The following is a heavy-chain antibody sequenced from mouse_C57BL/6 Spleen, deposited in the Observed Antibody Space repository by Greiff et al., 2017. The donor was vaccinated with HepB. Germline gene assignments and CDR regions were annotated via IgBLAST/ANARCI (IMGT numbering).Heavy chain of an antibody. V-gene: IGHV5-17*01. CDR2: ISSGSSTI. CDR1: GFTFSDYG. D-gene: IGHD6-1*01. CDR3: ARRQVPAY. J-gene: IGHJ3*01. Sequence: DVKLVESGGGLVKPGGSLKLSCAASGFTFSDYGMHWVRQAPEKGLEWVAYISSGSSTIYFADTVKGRFTISRDNAKNTLFLQMTSLRSEDTAMYYCARRQVPAYWGQGTLVTVSA.